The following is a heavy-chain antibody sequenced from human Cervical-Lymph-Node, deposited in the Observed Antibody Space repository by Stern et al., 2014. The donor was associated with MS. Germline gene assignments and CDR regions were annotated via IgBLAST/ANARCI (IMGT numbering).Heavy chain of an antibody. J-gene: IGHJ5*02. V-gene: IGHV1-69*01. CDR3: ALSSETSDRWYSLGYDL. CDR2: IFPVLGTP. Sequence: QVKLVQSGAEVTKPGSSVKVSFKASGGTFSKFRSSSVRQAPGQGLEWMGGIFPVLGTPTYADEFRGRVTITADVSTSTVYMELSSLRSDDTAVYYCALSSETSDRWYSLGYDLWGQGTLVTVSS. CDR1: GGTFSKFR. D-gene: IGHD6-13*01.